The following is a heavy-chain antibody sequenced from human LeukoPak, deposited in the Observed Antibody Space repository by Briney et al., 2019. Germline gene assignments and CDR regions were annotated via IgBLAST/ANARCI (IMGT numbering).Heavy chain of an antibody. J-gene: IGHJ3*02. V-gene: IGHV4-30-4*08. D-gene: IGHD3-3*01. CDR3: AMPRGETDAFDI. CDR1: GGSISSGDYY. CDR2: IYYSGST. Sequence: PSETLSLTCTVSGGSISSGDYYWSWIRQPPGKGLEWIGYIYYSGSTYYNPSLKSRVTISVDTSKNQFSLKLSSVTAAGTAVYYCAMPRGETDAFDIWGQGTMVTVSS.